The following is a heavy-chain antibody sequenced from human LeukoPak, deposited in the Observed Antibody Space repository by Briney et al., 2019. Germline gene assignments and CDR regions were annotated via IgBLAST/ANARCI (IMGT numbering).Heavy chain of an antibody. J-gene: IGHJ4*02. CDR2: IYHSGST. Sequence: SETLSLTCAVSGGSISSSNWWSWVRQPPGKGLEWIGEIYHSGSTKYNPPLKGRVTISVDKSRNQFSLKLSSVTAADTAVYYCATKSSTHFDYWGQGTLVAVSS. D-gene: IGHD3-3*02. CDR3: ATKSSTHFDY. V-gene: IGHV4-4*02. CDR1: GGSISSSNW.